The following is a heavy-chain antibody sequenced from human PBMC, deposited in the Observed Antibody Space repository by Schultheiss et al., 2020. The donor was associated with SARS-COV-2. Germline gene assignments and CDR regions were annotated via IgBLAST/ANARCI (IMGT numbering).Heavy chain of an antibody. Sequence: SGPTLVKPTQTLTLTCTFSGFSLSTSGMCVSWIRQPPGKALEWLARIDWDDDKYYSTSLKTRLTISKDTSKNQVVLTMTNMDPVDTATYYCARTRGYCSGGSCSFYYYGMDVWGQGTMVTVSS. CDR2: IDWDDDK. D-gene: IGHD2-15*01. CDR1: GFSLSTSGMC. J-gene: IGHJ6*02. CDR3: ARTRGYCSGGSCSFYYYGMDV. V-gene: IGHV2-70*11.